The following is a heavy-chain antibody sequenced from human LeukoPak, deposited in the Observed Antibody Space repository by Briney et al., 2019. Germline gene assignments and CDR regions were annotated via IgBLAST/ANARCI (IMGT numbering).Heavy chain of an antibody. J-gene: IGHJ4*02. CDR2: ISGSSSYT. V-gene: IGHV3-11*06. CDR3: ERDSFDDYECLADY. D-gene: IGHD4-17*01. CDR1: GFTFSDYY. Sequence: GGSLRLSCAASGFTFSDYYMSWIRQAPGKGLEWVSYISGSSSYTNYADSVKGRFTISRDNPKNSLYLQMNSLRAEDTAVYYCERDSFDDYECLADYWGQGTLVTVSS.